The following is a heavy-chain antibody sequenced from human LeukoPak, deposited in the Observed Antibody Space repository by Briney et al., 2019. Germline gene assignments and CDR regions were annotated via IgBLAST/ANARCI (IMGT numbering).Heavy chain of an antibody. CDR1: GGSISSGSYY. CDR2: IYTSGST. CDR3: ARDYSSSWPTWWFDP. Sequence: PSETLSLTCTVSGGSISSGSYYWSWIRQPAGKGLEWIGRIYTSGSTNYNPSLKSRVTISVDTSKNQFSLKLSSVTAADTAVYYCARDYSSSWPTWWFDPWGQGTLVTVSS. V-gene: IGHV4-61*02. D-gene: IGHD6-13*01. J-gene: IGHJ5*02.